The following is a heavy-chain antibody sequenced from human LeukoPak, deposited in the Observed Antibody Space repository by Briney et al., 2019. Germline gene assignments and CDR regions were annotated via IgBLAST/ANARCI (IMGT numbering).Heavy chain of an antibody. D-gene: IGHD6-19*01. CDR2: MNHNSGNT. CDR3: ASVASEWLAPIDY. CDR1: GYTFTSYE. Sequence: ASVKVSCKASGYTFTSYEIILVRQATGQGLEWMGWMNHNSGNTGFVEKFQGRVTITRNTSIATAYMELSSLRFEDTAVYYCASVASEWLAPIDYWGQGTLVTVSS. V-gene: IGHV1-8*01. J-gene: IGHJ4*02.